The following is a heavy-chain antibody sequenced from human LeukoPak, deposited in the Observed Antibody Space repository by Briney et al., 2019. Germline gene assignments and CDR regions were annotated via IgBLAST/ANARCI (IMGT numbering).Heavy chain of an antibody. CDR1: GGSISSYY. D-gene: IGHD1-14*01. V-gene: IGHV4-59*01. Sequence: SETLSLTCTVSGGSISSYYWSWIRQPPGKGLEWIGYIYYSGSTNYNPSLKSRVTISVDTSKNQFSLKLSSVTAADTAVYYCATGITRKAFDIFGQGTMFTVSS. CDR2: IYYSGST. J-gene: IGHJ3*02. CDR3: ATGITRKAFDI.